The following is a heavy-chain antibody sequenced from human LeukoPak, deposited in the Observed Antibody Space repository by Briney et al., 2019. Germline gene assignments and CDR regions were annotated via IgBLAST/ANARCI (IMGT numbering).Heavy chain of an antibody. CDR2: IKQDGSEK. Sequence: GGSLRLSCAASGFTFISYWMSWVRQAPGKGLEWVANIKQDGSEKYYVDSVKGRFTISRDNAKNSLYLQMNSLRAEDTAVYYCARADSSIAARLSRSSIFNYYYYMDVWGKGTTVAVSS. V-gene: IGHV3-7*01. J-gene: IGHJ6*03. D-gene: IGHD6-6*01. CDR1: GFTFISYW. CDR3: ARADSSIAARLSRSSIFNYYYYMDV.